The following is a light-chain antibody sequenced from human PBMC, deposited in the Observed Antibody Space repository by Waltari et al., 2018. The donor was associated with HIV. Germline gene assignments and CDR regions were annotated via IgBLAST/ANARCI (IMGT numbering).Light chain of an antibody. Sequence: SFELAQPPSVSVSPGQTATITCSGESLAKQYGYWYQQKSGQAPLVVIYKDTERPSGIPDRFSGSTSGAIVTLTISGVQAEDEADYYCQSADTSGTYVVFGGGTKLTVL. J-gene: IGLJ2*01. V-gene: IGLV3-25*03. CDR2: KDT. CDR1: SLAKQY. CDR3: QSADTSGTYVV.